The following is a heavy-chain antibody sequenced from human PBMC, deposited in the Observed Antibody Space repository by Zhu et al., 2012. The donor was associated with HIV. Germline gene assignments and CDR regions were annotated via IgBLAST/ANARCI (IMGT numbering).Heavy chain of an antibody. D-gene: IGHD3-10*01. CDR1: GGSTSSGDYY. V-gene: IGHV4-30-4*08. Sequence: QVQLQESGPGLVEPSQTLSLTCTVSGGSTSSGDYYWSWIRQPPGKGLEWIAYIHHSGTTYYNPSLKSRLSISIDTSKNQFSLRLSSVSAADTAVYFCARADGSGTYYYYYMDVWGKGTTVTVSS. J-gene: IGHJ6*03. CDR3: ARADGSGTYYYYYMDV. CDR2: IHHSGTT.